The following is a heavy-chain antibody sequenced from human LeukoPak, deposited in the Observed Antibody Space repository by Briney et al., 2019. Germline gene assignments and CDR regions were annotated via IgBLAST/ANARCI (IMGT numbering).Heavy chain of an antibody. Sequence: SETLSLTCTVSGGSISSYYWSWIRQPPGKGLEWIGYIYYSGSTNYNPSLKSRVTISVDTSKNQLSLKLSSVTAADTAVYYCARAEVLPDFFDSSGGFDYWGQGTLVTVSS. CDR3: ARAEVLPDFFDSSGGFDY. J-gene: IGHJ4*02. D-gene: IGHD3-22*01. V-gene: IGHV4-59*01. CDR1: GGSISSYY. CDR2: IYYSGST.